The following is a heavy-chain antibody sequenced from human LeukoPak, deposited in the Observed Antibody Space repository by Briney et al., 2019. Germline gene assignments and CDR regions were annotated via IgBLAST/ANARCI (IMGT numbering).Heavy chain of an antibody. CDR2: ISYDGSNK. Sequence: PGGSLRLSCAASGFTFSSYAMHWVRQAPGKGLEWVAVISYDGSNKYYADSVKGRFTISRDNFKNTLYLQMNSLRAEDTAVYYCARSLNGGIAAAVDYWGQGTLVTVSS. J-gene: IGHJ4*02. D-gene: IGHD6-13*01. CDR1: GFTFSSYA. CDR3: ARSLNGGIAAAVDY. V-gene: IGHV3-30*04.